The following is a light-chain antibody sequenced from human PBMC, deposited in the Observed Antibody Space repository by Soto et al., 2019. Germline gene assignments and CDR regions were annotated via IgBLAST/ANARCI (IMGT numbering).Light chain of an antibody. V-gene: IGKV3-11*01. J-gene: IGKJ5*01. CDR2: DAS. CDR3: QQRSTSIT. CDR1: QTVSSY. Sequence: IVLTQSPATLSLWPGETAILSCRASQTVSSYLSWYQHKPGQAPRLLIYDASKRAPGIPARFSGSGSGTDFTLIISCLEPEDFAVYYCQQRSTSITFGQGTRLEIE.